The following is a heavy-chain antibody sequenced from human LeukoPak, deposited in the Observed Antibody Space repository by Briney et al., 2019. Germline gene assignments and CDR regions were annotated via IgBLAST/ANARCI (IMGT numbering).Heavy chain of an antibody. CDR2: IWYDGNNK. Sequence: GGSLRLSCAASGFTFSSYGMHWVRQAPGKGPEWVAVIWYDGNNKKYADSVKGRFTISRDNSKSTLYLQMNSLRAEDTAVYYCAKDGNYGGNGPLDYWGQGTLVTVSS. CDR3: AKDGNYGGNGPLDY. J-gene: IGHJ4*02. D-gene: IGHD4-23*01. CDR1: GFTFSSYG. V-gene: IGHV3-33*06.